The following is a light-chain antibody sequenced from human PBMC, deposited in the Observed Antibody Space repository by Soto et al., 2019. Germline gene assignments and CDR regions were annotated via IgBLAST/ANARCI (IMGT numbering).Light chain of an antibody. V-gene: IGKV2-28*01. CDR3: MQARQTPEYT. CDR2: LGS. CDR1: QSLRHSNGYNY. Sequence: DIVMTQSPLSLPVTPGEPASISCRSSQSLRHSNGYNYLDWYLQKPGQSPQLLIYLGSNRASGVPDRVSGSGSGTHFTLKISRVEAEDVGVYYCMQARQTPEYTFGQGTKLEIQ. J-gene: IGKJ2*01.